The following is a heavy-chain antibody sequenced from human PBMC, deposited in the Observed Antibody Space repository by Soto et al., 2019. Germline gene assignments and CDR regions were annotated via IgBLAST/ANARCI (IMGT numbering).Heavy chain of an antibody. CDR1: GGSISSGGYY. J-gene: IGHJ4*02. CDR2: IYYSGST. CDR3: AATVTDRPYYFDY. Sequence: QVQLQESGPGLVKPSQTLSLTCTVSGGSISSGGYYWSWIRQHPGKGLEWIGYIYYSGSTYYTPSLKSRVTISVDTSKNQFSLKLSSVTAADTAVYYCAATVTDRPYYFDYWGQGTLVTVSS. D-gene: IGHD4-17*01. V-gene: IGHV4-31*03.